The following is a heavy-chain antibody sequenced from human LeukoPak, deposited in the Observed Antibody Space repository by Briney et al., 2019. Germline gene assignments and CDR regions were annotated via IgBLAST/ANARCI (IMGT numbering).Heavy chain of an antibody. Sequence: GASVKVSCKVSGYTLTELSMHWVRQAPGKGLEWMGGFDPEDGETIYAQKFQGRVTMTEKTSTDTAYMELSSLRSENTDVYICATAYYASGGYYYYGMDVWGQGTTVTVSS. CDR2: FDPEDGET. D-gene: IGHD3-10*01. J-gene: IGHJ6*02. CDR3: ATAYYASGGYYYYGMDV. CDR1: GYTLTELS. V-gene: IGHV1-24*01.